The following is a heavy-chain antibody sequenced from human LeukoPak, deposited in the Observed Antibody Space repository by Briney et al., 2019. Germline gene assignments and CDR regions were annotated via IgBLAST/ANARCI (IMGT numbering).Heavy chain of an antibody. CDR1: GGSINNGGYY. J-gene: IGHJ4*02. V-gene: IGHV4-31*03. CDR3: ARNRDGYNSFDY. CDR2: IYYSGSS. Sequence: SETLSLTCTVSGGSINNGGYYWSWIRQHPGKGLEWIGYIYYSGSSYYNPSLMSRVTISVDTSKNHFSLKLSSVTAADTAVYYCARNRDGYNSFDYWGQGTLVTVSS. D-gene: IGHD5-24*01.